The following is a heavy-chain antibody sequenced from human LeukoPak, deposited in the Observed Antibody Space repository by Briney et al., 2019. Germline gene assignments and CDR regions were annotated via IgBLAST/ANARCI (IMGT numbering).Heavy chain of an antibody. Sequence: SETMSLTCTVSGASISSYYWSWIRQPPGKGLEWIGSIYYSGSTNYNPSPKSGVTISVDTSKNQFSLKLSSVTAADTAVYYCARDLAAMVLWGQGTLVTVSS. CDR1: GASISSYY. J-gene: IGHJ4*02. CDR2: IYYSGST. CDR3: ARDLAAMVL. V-gene: IGHV4-59*01. D-gene: IGHD5-18*01.